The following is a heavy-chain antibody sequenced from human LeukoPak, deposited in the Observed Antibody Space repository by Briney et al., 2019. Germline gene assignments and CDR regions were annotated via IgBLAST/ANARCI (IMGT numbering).Heavy chain of an antibody. V-gene: IGHV3-21*01. Sequence: GGSLRLSCAASGFTFSSYSMNWVRQASGKGLEWVSSISSSSSYIYYADSVKGRFTISRDNAKNSLYLQMNSLRAEDTAVYYCARDLDSSGSSPAYSNYWGQGTLVTVSS. CDR3: ARDLDSSGSSPAYSNY. D-gene: IGHD6-6*01. J-gene: IGHJ4*02. CDR1: GFTFSSYS. CDR2: ISSSSSYI.